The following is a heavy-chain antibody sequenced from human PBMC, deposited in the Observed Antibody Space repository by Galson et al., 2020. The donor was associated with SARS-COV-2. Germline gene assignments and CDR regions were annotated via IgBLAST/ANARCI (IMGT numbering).Heavy chain of an antibody. V-gene: IGHV3-21*01. CDR1: GFTFSSYS. CDR3: ARVESIAAQRGGVDY. D-gene: IGHD6-6*01. Sequence: GGSLRLSCAASGFTFSSYSMNWVRQAPGKGLEWVSSISSSSSYIYYADSVKGRFTISRDNAKNSLYLQMNSLRAEDTAVYYCARVESIAAQRGGVDYWGQGTLVTVSS. CDR2: ISSSSSYI. J-gene: IGHJ4*02.